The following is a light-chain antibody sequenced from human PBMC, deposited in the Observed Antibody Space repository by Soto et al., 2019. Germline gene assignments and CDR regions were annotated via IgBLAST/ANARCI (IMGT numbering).Light chain of an antibody. J-gene: IGLJ1*01. Sequence: VLTQPPSVSAAPGQRVTISCSGSSSNIGGNSVSWYQQLPGTAPKLLIYDDDERPSGIPDRFSGSKSGTSATLGITGFQTGDEADYYCGSWDSSLSAYVFGTGTKVTVL. CDR1: SSNIGGNS. CDR3: GSWDSSLSAYV. CDR2: DDD. V-gene: IGLV1-51*01.